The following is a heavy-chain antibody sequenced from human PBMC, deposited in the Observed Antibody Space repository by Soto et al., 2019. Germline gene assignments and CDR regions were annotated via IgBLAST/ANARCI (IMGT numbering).Heavy chain of an antibody. CDR1: GYTFTSYG. CDR2: ISAYNGNT. V-gene: IGHV1-18*01. J-gene: IGHJ4*02. D-gene: IGHD6-13*01. CDR3: AIDIGARGIVAAGLDS. Sequence: ASVKVSCKASGYTFTSYGISWVRQAPGQGLEWMGWISAYNGNTNYAQKLQGRVTMTTDTSTTTVYMELRSLRSDDTAVYYCAIDIGARGIVAAGLDSRARRTLVTVSS.